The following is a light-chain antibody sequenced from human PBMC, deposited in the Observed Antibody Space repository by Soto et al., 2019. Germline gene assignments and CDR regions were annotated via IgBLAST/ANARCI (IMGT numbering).Light chain of an antibody. CDR1: SSDVGGYNY. CDR2: EVS. J-gene: IGLJ1*01. CDR3: SSYTSSSRV. Sequence: QSALAQPASVSGSPGRSITISCTGTSSDVGGYNYVSWYQQHPGKAPKLMIYEVSNRPSGVSNRFSGSKSGNTASLTISGLQAEEEAHYYCSSYTSSSRVFGTGTKVTVL. V-gene: IGLV2-14*01.